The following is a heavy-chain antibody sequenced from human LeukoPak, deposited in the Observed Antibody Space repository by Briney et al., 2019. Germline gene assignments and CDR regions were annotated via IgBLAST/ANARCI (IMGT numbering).Heavy chain of an antibody. CDR1: GGSFSGYY. D-gene: IGHD3-22*01. CDR3: ARGGYYYDSSGYYRFDY. J-gene: IGHJ4*02. Sequence: SETLSLTCAVCGGSFSGYYWSWIRQPPGKGLEWIGEINHSGSTNYNPSLKSRVTISVDTSKNQFSLKLSSVTAADTAVYYCARGGYYYDSSGYYRFDYWGQGTLVTVPS. CDR2: INHSGST. V-gene: IGHV4-34*01.